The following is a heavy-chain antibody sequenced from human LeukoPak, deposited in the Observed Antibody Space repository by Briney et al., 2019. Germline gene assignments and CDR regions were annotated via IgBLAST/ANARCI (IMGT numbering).Heavy chain of an antibody. D-gene: IGHD3-22*01. V-gene: IGHV3-7*01. CDR2: IKEDGSEK. Sequence: GGSLRLSCAASGFTFSTYWMSWARQAPGKRLEWVANIKEDGSEKYYGDSVKGRFTISRDNAKNSLYLQMNSLRAEDTAVYYCARDSGYQWGQGTLVTVSS. CDR1: GFTFSTYW. J-gene: IGHJ4*02. CDR3: ARDSGYQ.